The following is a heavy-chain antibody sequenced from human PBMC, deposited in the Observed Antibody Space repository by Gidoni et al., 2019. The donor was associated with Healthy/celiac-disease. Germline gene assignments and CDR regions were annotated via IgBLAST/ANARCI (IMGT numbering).Heavy chain of an antibody. V-gene: IGHV4-39*01. CDR1: GGSISSSSYY. CDR3: ASYSSGWYGYYYYYMDV. Sequence: QLQLQESGPGLVKPSETLSLTCTVSGGSISSSSYYWGWIRQPPGKGLEWIGSIYYSGSTYYNPSLKSRVTISVDTSKNQFSLKLSSVTAADTAVYYCASYSSGWYGYYYYYMDVWGKGTTVTVSS. CDR2: IYYSGST. J-gene: IGHJ6*03. D-gene: IGHD6-19*01.